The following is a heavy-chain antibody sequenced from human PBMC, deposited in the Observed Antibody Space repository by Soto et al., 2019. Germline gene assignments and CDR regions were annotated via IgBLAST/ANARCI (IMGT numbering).Heavy chain of an antibody. CDR3: ARLEAVAGPLNY. D-gene: IGHD6-19*01. V-gene: IGHV1-69*02. J-gene: IGHJ4*02. CDR1: GGTFSSYT. CDR2: IIPILGIA. Sequence: QVQLVQSGAEVKKPGSSVKVSCKASGGTFSSYTISWVRQAPGQGLEWMGRIIPILGIANYAQKFQGRVXIXAXXSTSTAYMELSSLRSEDTAVYYCARLEAVAGPLNYWGQGTLVTVSS.